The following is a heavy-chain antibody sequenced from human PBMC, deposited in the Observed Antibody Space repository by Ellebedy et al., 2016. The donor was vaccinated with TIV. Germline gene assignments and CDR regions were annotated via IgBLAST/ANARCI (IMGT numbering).Heavy chain of an antibody. Sequence: GGSLRLXXATSGFTFSRNAMTWVREAPGKGLEWVAVISHDGRSQYHADSVKGRFTISRDNAKNTLYLQMNNLRAEDTAVYYCAKVAVATIRHGMDVWGQGTTVTVSS. V-gene: IGHV3-30*04. D-gene: IGHD5-12*01. CDR3: AKVAVATIRHGMDV. CDR2: ISHDGRSQ. CDR1: GFTFSRNA. J-gene: IGHJ6*02.